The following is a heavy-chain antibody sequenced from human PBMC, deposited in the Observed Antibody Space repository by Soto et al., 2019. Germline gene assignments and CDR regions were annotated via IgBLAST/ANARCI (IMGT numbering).Heavy chain of an antibody. D-gene: IGHD6-19*01. CDR3: ARDRRGSGWYGYFDY. Sequence: QVQLVESGGGVVQPGRSLRLSCAASGFTFSSYGMHWVRQAPGKGLEWVAVIRYDGSNENYADSVKGRFTISRDNFKNTLYPQMNSLRAEDTALYNSARDRRGSGWYGYFDYWGQGTLVTVSS. CDR2: IRYDGSNE. V-gene: IGHV3-33*01. CDR1: GFTFSSYG. J-gene: IGHJ4*02.